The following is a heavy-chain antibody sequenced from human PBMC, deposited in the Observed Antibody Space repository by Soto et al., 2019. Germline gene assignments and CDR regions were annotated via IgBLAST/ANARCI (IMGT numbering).Heavy chain of an antibody. CDR3: TTDLYKWNFSGMDV. CDR2: IKAKVDGGTT. V-gene: IGHV3-15*06. J-gene: IGHJ6*02. CDR1: GFTFSDAW. Sequence: EVQLVESGGGFVKPGESLRLSCAASGFTFSDAWMTWVRQAPGKGLEWVGRIKAKVDGGTTFYAAAVKGRFTISRDDSRDTLYLQMNSLRIEDAAVYYCTTDLYKWNFSGMDVWGQGTTVTVSS. D-gene: IGHD1-20*01.